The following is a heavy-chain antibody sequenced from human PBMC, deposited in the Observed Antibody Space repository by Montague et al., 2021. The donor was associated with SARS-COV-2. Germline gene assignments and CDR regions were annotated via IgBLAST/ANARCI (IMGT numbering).Heavy chain of an antibody. CDR3: ARDRFDYSAGKQRTIDF. D-gene: IGHD3-10*01. V-gene: IGHV4-4*07. CDR2: MHFTGKT. CDR1: GDSITNHY. Sequence: SETRSLTCSVSGDSITNHYWTWIRQPAGKGLEWIGRMHFTGKTNFSPFFRSRLTISADTSKNQFSLKLTSVTAADTAIYYCARDRFDYSAGKQRTIDFWGQGTLVTVSS. J-gene: IGHJ4*02.